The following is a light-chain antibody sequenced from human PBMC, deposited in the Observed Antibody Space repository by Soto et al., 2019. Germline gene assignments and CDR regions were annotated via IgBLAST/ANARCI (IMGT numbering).Light chain of an antibody. CDR1: QSVSSSE. CDR3: QQYGTSPPLT. V-gene: IGKV3-20*01. Sequence: ELVLTKSPGTLSLSPGERATLSCRASQSVSSSELAWYQQKRDQAPKLLVYAASSRATGIPDRFSGSGSGTDFTLTISRLEPEDFGVYYCQQYGTSPPLTFGGGTKVEIK. CDR2: AAS. J-gene: IGKJ4*01.